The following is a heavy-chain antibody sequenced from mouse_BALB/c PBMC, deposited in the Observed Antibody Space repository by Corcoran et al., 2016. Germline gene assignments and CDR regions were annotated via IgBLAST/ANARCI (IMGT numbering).Heavy chain of an antibody. D-gene: IGHD1-1*01. V-gene: IGHV9-1*02. J-gene: IGHJ4*01. Sequence: QIQLVQSGPELKKPGETVKISCKASGYTFTNSGMNWVKQAPGKGLKWMGWINTYTGEPTYADDFKGRFAFSLETSASTAYLQINNLKKEDMATYFCARWATVENYYAMDYWGQGTSVTVSS. CDR3: ARWATVENYYAMDY. CDR2: INTYTGEP. CDR1: GYTFTNSG.